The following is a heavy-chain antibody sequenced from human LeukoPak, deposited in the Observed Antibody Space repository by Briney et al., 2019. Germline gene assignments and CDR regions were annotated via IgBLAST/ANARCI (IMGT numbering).Heavy chain of an antibody. CDR1: GVSISSSHSY. Sequence: SETLSLTCTVSGVSISSSHSYWGWIRQPPGKGLEWIGSIYYSGNTYYNASLKSQVSISIDTSKNQFSLRLTSVTAADTAVYYCARQTGSGLFILPGGQGTLVTVSS. CDR2: IYYSGNT. CDR3: ARQTGSGLFILP. V-gene: IGHV4-39*01. J-gene: IGHJ4*02. D-gene: IGHD3/OR15-3a*01.